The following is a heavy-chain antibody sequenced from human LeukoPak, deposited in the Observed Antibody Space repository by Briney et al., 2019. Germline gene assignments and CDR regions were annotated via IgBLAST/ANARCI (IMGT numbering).Heavy chain of an antibody. CDR1: GYTFIGYH. CDR2: INPHNGDT. J-gene: IGHJ4*02. V-gene: IGHV1-2*02. CDR3: ATVRDIVVGGGPYYFDY. D-gene: IGHD2-15*01. Sequence: VASVKVSCKASGYTFIGYHLHWVRQAPGQGLEWMGWINPHNGDTNYAQKFQGRVTMTRDTSITTAYMELSRLKSDDTAVYYCATVRDIVVGGGPYYFDYWGQGTLVTVSS.